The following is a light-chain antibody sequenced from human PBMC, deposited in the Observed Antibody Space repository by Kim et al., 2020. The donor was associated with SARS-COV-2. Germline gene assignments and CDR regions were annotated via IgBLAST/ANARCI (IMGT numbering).Light chain of an antibody. V-gene: IGKV1-39*01. CDR2: AAS. CDR1: QSISIY. J-gene: IGKJ2*01. Sequence: SASVGDRVTITCRASQSISIYLKWYQQKPGKAPKLLIYAASSLQSGVPSRFSGSGSGTDFTLTISSLQPEDFATYYCQQSYSTLYTFGQGTKLEI. CDR3: QQSYSTLYT.